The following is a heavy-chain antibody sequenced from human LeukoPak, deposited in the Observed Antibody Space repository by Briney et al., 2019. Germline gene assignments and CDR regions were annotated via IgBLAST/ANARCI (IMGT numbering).Heavy chain of an antibody. J-gene: IGHJ6*03. CDR1: GGSISSGSYY. CDR3: ARDPNYYYYYMDV. CDR2: IYTSGST. Sequence: PSESLSLTCTVSGGSISSGSYYWSWIRQPAGKGLEWIGRIYTSGSTNYNPSLKSRVTISVDTSKTQFSLKLSSVTAPDTAVYYCARDPNYYYYYMDVWGKGTTVTVSS. V-gene: IGHV4-61*02.